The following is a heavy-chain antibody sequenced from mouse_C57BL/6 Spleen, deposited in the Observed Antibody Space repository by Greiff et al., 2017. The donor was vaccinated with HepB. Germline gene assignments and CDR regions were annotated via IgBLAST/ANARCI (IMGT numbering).Heavy chain of an antibody. V-gene: IGHV14-2*01. D-gene: IGHD2-2*01. CDR2: IDPEDGET. J-gene: IGHJ2*01. CDR1: GFNIKDYY. CDR3: ARDGYGDYFDY. Sequence: EVQLQQSGAELVKPGASVKLSCTASGFNIKDYYMHWVKQRTEQGLEWIGRIDPEDGETKYAPKFLGKATITADTSSNTAYLQLSSLTSEDTAVYYCARDGYGDYFDYWGQGTTLTVSS.